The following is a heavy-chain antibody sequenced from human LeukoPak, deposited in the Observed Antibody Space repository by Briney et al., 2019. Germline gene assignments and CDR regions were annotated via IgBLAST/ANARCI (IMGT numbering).Heavy chain of an antibody. Sequence: ASVKVSCKASGYTFTSYGISWVRQAPGQGLEWMGWISAYNGNTNYAQKLQGRVTMTTDTSTSTAYMELRSLRSDDTAVYYCARDRTGIFGELSGWFDPWGQGTLVTVSS. CDR1: GYTFTSYG. CDR2: ISAYNGNT. D-gene: IGHD3-10*01. CDR3: ARDRTGIFGELSGWFDP. V-gene: IGHV1-18*01. J-gene: IGHJ5*02.